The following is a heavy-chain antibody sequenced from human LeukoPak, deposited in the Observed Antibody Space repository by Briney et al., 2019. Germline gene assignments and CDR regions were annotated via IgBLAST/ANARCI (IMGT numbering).Heavy chain of an antibody. J-gene: IGHJ3*02. D-gene: IGHD4-17*01. CDR2: INPNSGGT. V-gene: IGHV1-2*02. CDR1: GHTFTGYY. CDR3: ASEHDYGDSGAFDI. Sequence: GASVKVSCKASGHTFTGYYMHWVRQAPGQGLEWMGWINPNSGGTNYAQKFQGRVTMTRDTSISTAYMELSRLRSDDTAVYYCASEHDYGDSGAFDIWGQGTMVTVSS.